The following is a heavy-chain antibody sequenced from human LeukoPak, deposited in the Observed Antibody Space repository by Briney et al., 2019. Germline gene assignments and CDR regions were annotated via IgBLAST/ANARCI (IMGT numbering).Heavy chain of an antibody. CDR1: GGSFSGYY. CDR2: INHSGST. V-gene: IGHV4-34*01. D-gene: IGHD3-3*01. J-gene: IGHJ5*02. CDR3: ARGESVTIFGVVIPHWVGQENWFDP. Sequence: PSETLSLTCAVYGGSFSGYYWSWIRQPPGKGLEWIGEINHSGSTNYNPSLKSRVTISVDTSKNQFSLKLSSVTAADTAVYYCARGESVTIFGVVIPHWVGQENWFDPWGQGTLVTVSS.